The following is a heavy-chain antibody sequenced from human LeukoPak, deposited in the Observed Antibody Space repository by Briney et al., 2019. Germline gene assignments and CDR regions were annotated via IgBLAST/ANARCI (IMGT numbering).Heavy chain of an antibody. V-gene: IGHV3-21*01. J-gene: IGHJ4*02. Sequence: PGGSLRLSCAASGFTFSSYSMNWVRQAPGKGLEWVSSISSSSSYIYYADSVKGRFTISRDNAKNSLYLQMNSLRAEDTAVYYCARALPYYDYIWGSYRYTGVGPDYWGQGTLVTVSS. CDR3: ARALPYYDYIWGSYRYTGVGPDY. CDR1: GFTFSSYS. CDR2: ISSSSSYI. D-gene: IGHD3-16*02.